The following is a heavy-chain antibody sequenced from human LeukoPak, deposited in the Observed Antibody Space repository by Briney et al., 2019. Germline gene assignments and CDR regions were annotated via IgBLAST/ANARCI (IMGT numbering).Heavy chain of an antibody. V-gene: IGHV4-59*11. Sequence: SETQSLTCTVSGSSISIHYWSWIRQPPGKGLEWIGYISYSGSTNYTPSLKCRVTMLMDTSKNQCSLKLSSVTAADTAVYYCARLFVGFGHMDVWGIGTTVIVSS. J-gene: IGHJ6*03. D-gene: IGHD3-10*01. CDR3: ARLFVGFGHMDV. CDR1: GSSISIHY. CDR2: ISYSGST.